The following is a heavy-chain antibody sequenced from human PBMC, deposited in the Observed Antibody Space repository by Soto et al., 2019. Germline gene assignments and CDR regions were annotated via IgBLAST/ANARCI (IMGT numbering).Heavy chain of an antibody. D-gene: IGHD3-22*01. CDR2: IYHSGST. CDR1: GGSISSSNW. Sequence: QLQLQESGPGLVKPSGTLSLTCAVSGGSISSSNWWRWVRQPPGKGLEWSGEIYHSGSTNYNPSHKSRVAISGDKSKDQFPLKQSSVTAADTAVYYCARNPSITMIVVVITTNHYYYGMDVWGQGTTVTVSS. CDR3: ARNPSITMIVVVITTNHYYYGMDV. J-gene: IGHJ6*02. V-gene: IGHV4-4*02.